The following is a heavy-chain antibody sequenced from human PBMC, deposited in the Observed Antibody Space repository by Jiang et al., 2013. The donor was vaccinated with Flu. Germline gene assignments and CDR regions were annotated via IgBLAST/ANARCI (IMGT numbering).Heavy chain of an antibody. Sequence: GSGLVKPSETLSLTCTVSGGSISSYYWSWIRQPPGKGLEWIGYIYYSGSTNYNPSLKSRVTISVDTSKNQFSLKLSSVTAADTAVYYCAREAVQATVTTRIGMDVWGQGTT. CDR1: GGSISSYY. CDR3: AREAVQATVTTRIGMDV. D-gene: IGHD4-11*01. J-gene: IGHJ6*02. V-gene: IGHV4-59*01. CDR2: IYYSGST.